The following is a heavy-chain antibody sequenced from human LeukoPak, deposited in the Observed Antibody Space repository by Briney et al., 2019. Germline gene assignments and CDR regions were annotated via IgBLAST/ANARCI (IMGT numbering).Heavy chain of an antibody. Sequence: SETLSLTCTVSGGSINNYYWNWIRQPAGKGLEWIGRIWGSGTADYNPSFKSRVTMSVDTSKNQFSLNVNSVTAADTAVYYCARRGIAVAGANWFDPWGQGTLVTVSS. CDR2: IWGSGTA. J-gene: IGHJ5*02. D-gene: IGHD6-19*01. CDR1: GGSINNYY. CDR3: ARRGIAVAGANWFDP. V-gene: IGHV4-4*07.